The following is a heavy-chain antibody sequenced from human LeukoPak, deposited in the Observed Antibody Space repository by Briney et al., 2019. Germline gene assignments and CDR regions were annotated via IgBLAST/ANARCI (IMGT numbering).Heavy chain of an antibody. D-gene: IGHD2-2*01. CDR3: AREDIVVVPAAIERLIDY. Sequence: SGGSLRLSCAASGFTFSSYAMSWVRQAPGKGLEWVSAISGSGGSTYYADSVKGRFTISRDNSKNTLYLQMNSLRAEDTAVYYCAREDIVVVPAAIERLIDYWGQGTLVTVSS. J-gene: IGHJ4*02. V-gene: IGHV3-23*01. CDR2: ISGSGGST. CDR1: GFTFSSYA.